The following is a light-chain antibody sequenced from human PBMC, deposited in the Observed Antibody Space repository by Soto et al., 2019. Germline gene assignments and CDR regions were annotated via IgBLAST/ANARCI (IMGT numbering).Light chain of an antibody. V-gene: IGKV1-27*01. CDR1: LGIGNF. J-gene: IGKJ1*01. CDR2: GAS. Sequence: NPMTQSPSSLSASVGDSVTITCRASLGIGNFLAWYQQRPGKVPKLLIYGASTLQSGVPSRFSGRGSVRDFTLTISSLQPEDVATYYCQKYNSFPLTFGQGTKVEL. CDR3: QKYNSFPLT.